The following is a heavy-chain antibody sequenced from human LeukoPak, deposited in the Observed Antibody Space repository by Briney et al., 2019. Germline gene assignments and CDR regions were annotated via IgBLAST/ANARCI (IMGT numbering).Heavy chain of an antibody. Sequence: VASVKVSCKASGGTFSSYAISWVRQAPGQGLEWMGRIIPIFGTANYAQKFQGRVTITTDESTSTAYMELSSLRSDDTAVYYCASVDPRRTWFDPWGQGTLVTVSS. V-gene: IGHV1-69*05. J-gene: IGHJ5*02. D-gene: IGHD3-9*01. CDR2: IIPIFGTA. CDR1: GGTFSSYA. CDR3: ASVDPRRTWFDP.